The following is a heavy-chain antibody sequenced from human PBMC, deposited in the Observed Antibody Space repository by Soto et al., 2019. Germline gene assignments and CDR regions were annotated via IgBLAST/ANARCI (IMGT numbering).Heavy chain of an antibody. Sequence: QVQLVQSGAEVKKPGSSVRVSCQYSGGTFRSSSINWVRQAPGQGLEWMGGVIPMFGTTTYAPEFQGRLTITAEDSTRSAYMELSSLSSDDTALYYFATDNLEDTDVGAYCVDYWGQGTLVTVSS. CDR3: ATDNLEDTDVGAYCVDY. CDR1: GGTFRSSS. D-gene: IGHD2-15*01. CDR2: VIPMFGTT. J-gene: IGHJ4*02. V-gene: IGHV1-69*01.